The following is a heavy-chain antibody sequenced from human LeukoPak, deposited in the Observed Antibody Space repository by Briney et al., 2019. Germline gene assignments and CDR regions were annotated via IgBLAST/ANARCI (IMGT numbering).Heavy chain of an antibody. J-gene: IGHJ3*02. V-gene: IGHV3-74*01. Sequence: GGSLRLSCAASGFTFSSFWMHWVRQAPGKGLVWVSRINSVGSSTSYADSVKGRFTISRDNAKNSLYLQMNSLRAEDTAVYYCARDPAMVRGGNAFDIWGQGTMVTVSS. CDR3: ARDPAMVRGGNAFDI. D-gene: IGHD3-10*01. CDR2: INSVGSST. CDR1: GFTFSSFW.